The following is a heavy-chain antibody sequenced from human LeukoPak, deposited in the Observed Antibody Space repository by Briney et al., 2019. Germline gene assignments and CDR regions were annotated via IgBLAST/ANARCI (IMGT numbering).Heavy chain of an antibody. J-gene: IGHJ6*03. V-gene: IGHV4-34*01. CDR1: GGSFSGYY. CDR3: ARHFWDYYGSGSYYTYYMDV. Sequence: PPETLSLTCAVYGGSFSGYYWSWIRQPPGKGLEWIGEINHSGSTNYNPSLKSRVTISVDTSKNQFSLKLSSVTAADTAVYYCARHFWDYYGSGSYYTYYMDVWGKGTTVTISS. D-gene: IGHD3-10*01. CDR2: INHSGST.